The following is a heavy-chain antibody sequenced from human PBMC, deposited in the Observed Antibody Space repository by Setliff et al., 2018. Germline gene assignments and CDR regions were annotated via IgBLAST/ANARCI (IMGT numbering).Heavy chain of an antibody. Sequence: LSLSCAASGFTFSTYNMNWVRQAPGKGLEWVSYISFSSSTIYYADSVKGRFTISRDNAKNSLYLQMNSLRADDTAVYYCAGDPPRSDWRLDSWGQGTLVTVSS. V-gene: IGHV3-48*01. J-gene: IGHJ4*02. CDR3: AGDPPRSDWRLDS. CDR1: GFTFSTYN. CDR2: ISFSSSTI. D-gene: IGHD2-21*02.